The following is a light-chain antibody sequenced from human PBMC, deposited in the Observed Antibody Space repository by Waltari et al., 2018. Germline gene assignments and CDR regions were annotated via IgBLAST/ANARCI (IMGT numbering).Light chain of an antibody. CDR3: SSYTTSISDV. V-gene: IGLV2-14*03. J-gene: IGLJ1*01. CDR2: DVT. CDR1: SSDIGVYNH. Sequence: QSALTQPASVSGSPGQSITISCTGTSSDIGVYNHVSWYQQHPGKAPKLMVYDVTKRPSGVAGRFSGSKSDYTASLTISGLQAEDEADYYCSSYTTSISDVFGTGTRVTVL.